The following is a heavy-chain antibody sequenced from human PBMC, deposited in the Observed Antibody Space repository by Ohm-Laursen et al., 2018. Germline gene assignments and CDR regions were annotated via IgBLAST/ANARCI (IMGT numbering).Heavy chain of an antibody. J-gene: IGHJ4*02. V-gene: IGHV3-7*03. CDR2: IKGDGTET. Sequence: SLRLSCSASGFTFRNSWMTWVRQSPGKGLEWVANIKGDGTETYYVDSVRGRFTISRDKSKNTLYLQMNSLRVEDTAMYFCARDVPGIVASRGGGWGQGTLVTVSS. CDR1: GFTFRNSW. CDR3: ARDVPGIVASRGGG. D-gene: IGHD3-16*01.